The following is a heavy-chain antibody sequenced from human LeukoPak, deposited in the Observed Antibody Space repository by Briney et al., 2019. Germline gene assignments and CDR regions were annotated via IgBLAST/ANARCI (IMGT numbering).Heavy chain of an antibody. Sequence: SETLSLTRTVSGGPMSSGSSYWSWIRQPAGKGLEWIARIYTSGSTIYNPSLKSRVTISIDTSKNQFSLNLSSVTAADTAVYYCARDLTIFPYNWFDPWGQGTLVTVSS. D-gene: IGHD3-3*01. J-gene: IGHJ5*02. CDR3: ARDLTIFPYNWFDP. V-gene: IGHV4-61*02. CDR2: IYTSGST. CDR1: GGPMSSGSSY.